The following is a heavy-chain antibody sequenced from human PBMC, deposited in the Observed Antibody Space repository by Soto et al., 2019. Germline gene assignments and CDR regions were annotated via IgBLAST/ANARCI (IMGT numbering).Heavy chain of an antibody. V-gene: IGHV3-23*01. J-gene: IGHJ4*02. CDR1: GFTFSSYA. Sequence: EVQLLESGGGLVQPGGSLRLSCAASGFTFSSYAMSWVRQAPGKGLEWVSAISGSGGSTYYADSVKGRFTISRDNSKNTLYLQMNSLRAEDPAVYYCAKDRSFPIAVAGFDYWGQGTLVTVSS. CDR3: AKDRSFPIAVAGFDY. D-gene: IGHD6-19*01. CDR2: ISGSGGST.